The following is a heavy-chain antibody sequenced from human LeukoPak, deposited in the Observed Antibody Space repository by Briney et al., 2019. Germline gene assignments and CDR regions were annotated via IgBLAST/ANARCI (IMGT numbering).Heavy chain of an antibody. CDR1: GFTFSNAW. J-gene: IGHJ6*04. CDR3: AELGITMIGGV. V-gene: IGHV3-21*01. Sequence: KPGGSLRLSCAASGFTFSNAWMSWVRQAPGKGLEWVSSITSSSTYTFYADSVKGRFTISRDNAKNSLYLQMNSLRAEDTAVYYCAELGITMIGGVWGKGTTVTISS. CDR2: ITSSSTYT. D-gene: IGHD3-10*02.